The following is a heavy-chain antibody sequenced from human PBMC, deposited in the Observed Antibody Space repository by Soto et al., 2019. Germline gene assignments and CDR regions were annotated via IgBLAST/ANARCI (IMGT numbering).Heavy chain of an antibody. V-gene: IGHV1-2*04. CDR3: ARDRRGRVPGQYGMDV. CDR1: GYTFTGYY. CDR2: INPNSGGT. J-gene: IGHJ6*02. Sequence: GASVKVSCKASGYTFTGYYMHWVRQAPGQGLEWMGWINPNSGGTNYAQKFQGWVTMTRDTSISTAYMELSRLRSDDTAVYYCARDRRGRVPGQYGMDVWGQGTKVTVSS. D-gene: IGHD1-26*01.